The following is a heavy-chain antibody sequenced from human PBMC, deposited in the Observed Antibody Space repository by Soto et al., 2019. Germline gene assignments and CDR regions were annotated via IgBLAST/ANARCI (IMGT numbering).Heavy chain of an antibody. CDR3: ARDLWGYCGTDCYPLDV. CDR1: GFTFSSYA. V-gene: IGHV3-23*01. J-gene: IGHJ6*02. Sequence: GGSLRLSCTASGFTFSSYAMNWVRQAPGKGLEWVSFISGSGGSTYYVDSVKGRFTFSRDNSKTPLYLQMNSLRAEDTAVYYCARDLWGYCGTDCYPLDVWGQGTTVTVSS. CDR2: ISGSGGST. D-gene: IGHD2-21*02.